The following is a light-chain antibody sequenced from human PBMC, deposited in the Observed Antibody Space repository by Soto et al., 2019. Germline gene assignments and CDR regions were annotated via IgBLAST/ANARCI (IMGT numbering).Light chain of an antibody. CDR3: SSYTTSSSLYV. J-gene: IGLJ1*01. Sequence: QSVLTQPASVSGSPGQSITFSCTGTSSDVGGYNYVSWYQQHPGIAPKLMIYEVSNRPSGVPNRFSGSKSGNTASLTISGLQAEDEADYYCSSYTTSSSLYVFGSGTKLTVL. CDR2: EVS. V-gene: IGLV2-14*01. CDR1: SSDVGGYNY.